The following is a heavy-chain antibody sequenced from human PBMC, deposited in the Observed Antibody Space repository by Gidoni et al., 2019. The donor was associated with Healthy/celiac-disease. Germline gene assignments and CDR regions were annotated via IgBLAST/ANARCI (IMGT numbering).Heavy chain of an antibody. D-gene: IGHD2-15*01. CDR2: IYPGDSDT. CDR1: GYSFTSYW. V-gene: IGHV5-51*01. J-gene: IGHJ4*02. CDR3: ARPTRYCSGGSCYFGY. Sequence: EVQLVQSGAEVKKPGESLKISCKGSGYSFTSYWIGWVRQMPGKGLGWIGIIYPGDSDTRYSPSFQGQVTISADKSISTAYLQWSSLKASDTAMYYCARPTRYCSGGSCYFGYWGQGTLVTVSS.